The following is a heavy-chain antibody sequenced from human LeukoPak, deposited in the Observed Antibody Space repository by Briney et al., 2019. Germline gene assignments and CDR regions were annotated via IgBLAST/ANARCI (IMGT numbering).Heavy chain of an antibody. Sequence: WETLSLSCAVSGGSFSGYYRRWIRQPPGKGLEWIGEINHSGSTNYNPSLKSRVTISVDTCKNQFSIKPASVPAARTGVYYCARARLFDSWAQGTRVTVSS. CDR3: ARARLFDS. J-gene: IGHJ4*02. CDR2: INHSGST. CDR1: GGSFSGYY. V-gene: IGHV4-34*01.